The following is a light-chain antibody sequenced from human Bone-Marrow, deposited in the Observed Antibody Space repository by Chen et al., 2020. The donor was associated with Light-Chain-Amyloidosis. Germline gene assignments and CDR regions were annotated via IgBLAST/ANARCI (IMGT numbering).Light chain of an antibody. J-gene: IGLJ3*02. CDR1: ALPRKD. CDR2: EDN. V-gene: IGLV3-10*01. Sequence: SYELTQPHSLSAYPGQTPRITRAGDALPRKDAYWYQQTPGQAPLLLIYEDNKRSPGIPERFFASTSGTMATLTITGARVEDEADYYCYSTDSSGDVVVFGGGTKLTVL. CDR3: YSTDSSGDVVV.